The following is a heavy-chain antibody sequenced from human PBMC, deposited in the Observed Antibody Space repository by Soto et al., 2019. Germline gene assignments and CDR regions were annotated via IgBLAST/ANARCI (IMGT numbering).Heavy chain of an antibody. CDR3: TRDQRYSSAV. Sequence: EVQLVESGGGLVQPGGALRLSCAASGFDFTNSWMHWVRQAPGKGLVWVSHVNSDGSIATYADSVKGRFTISRDNDKNTVYLQMNSLRVEDTTVYYCTRDQRYSSAVWGQGTLVPVSS. CDR2: VNSDGSIA. CDR1: GFDFTNSW. D-gene: IGHD5-18*01. V-gene: IGHV3-74*01. J-gene: IGHJ4*02.